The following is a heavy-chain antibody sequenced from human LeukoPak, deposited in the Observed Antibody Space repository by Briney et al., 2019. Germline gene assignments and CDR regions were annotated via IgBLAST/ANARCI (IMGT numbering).Heavy chain of an antibody. Sequence: SETLSLTCTVSGASINKDYWAWIRQPAGKGLEWIGRIYTSGSTNYNPSLKGRVTISVDTSKNQFSLKLSSVTAADTAVYYCARVWVGLQDYADAFDIWGQGTMVTVSS. V-gene: IGHV4-4*07. CDR3: ARVWVGLQDYADAFDI. CDR1: GASINKDY. CDR2: IYTSGST. J-gene: IGHJ3*02. D-gene: IGHD4-11*01.